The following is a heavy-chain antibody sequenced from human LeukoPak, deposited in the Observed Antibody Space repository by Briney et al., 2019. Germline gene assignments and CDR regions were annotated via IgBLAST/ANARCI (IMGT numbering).Heavy chain of an antibody. Sequence: PSETLSLTCTVSGVSIRSSYYYWGWIRQPPGKGLEWIGSIYDSGSTYYNPSLKSRVTISVDTSKNQFSLKLSSVTAADTAVYYCARQAPGYSYGYVYWGQGTLVTVSS. J-gene: IGHJ4*02. D-gene: IGHD5-18*01. V-gene: IGHV4-39*01. CDR2: IYDSGST. CDR1: GVSIRSSYYY. CDR3: ARQAPGYSYGYVY.